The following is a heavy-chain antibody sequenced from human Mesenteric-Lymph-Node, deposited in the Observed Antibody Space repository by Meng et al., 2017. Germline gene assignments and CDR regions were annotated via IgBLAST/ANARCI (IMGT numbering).Heavy chain of an antibody. CDR1: GGPIRSGDYS. CDR3: ARGQRSYSGSYPEWFDP. V-gene: IGHV4-30-4*01. CDR2: IYYSGST. D-gene: IGHD1-26*01. Sequence: GRELEEPSMPRLPPFHVLGGPIRSGDYSWSWIRQPPGKGLEWIGCIYYSGSTYYNPSLKGRVTISVDTSKNQFSLNLSSVTAADTAVYYCARGQRSYSGSYPEWFDPWGQGTLVTVSS. J-gene: IGHJ5*02.